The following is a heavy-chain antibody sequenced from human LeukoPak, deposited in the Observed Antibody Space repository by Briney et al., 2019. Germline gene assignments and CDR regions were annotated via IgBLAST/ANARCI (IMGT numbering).Heavy chain of an antibody. Sequence: GASVKVSCSASGDSFTSYGISWVRQAPGRGLEGMGWINAYNGNTNYAQKLQGRVTMTTDTSTSTAYMELRSLRSDDTAVYYCARDDGGYCSGGSCYVAEYFQHWGQGTLVTVSS. CDR3: ARDDGGYCSGGSCYVAEYFQH. J-gene: IGHJ1*01. D-gene: IGHD2-15*01. CDR1: GDSFTSYG. CDR2: INAYNGNT. V-gene: IGHV1-18*04.